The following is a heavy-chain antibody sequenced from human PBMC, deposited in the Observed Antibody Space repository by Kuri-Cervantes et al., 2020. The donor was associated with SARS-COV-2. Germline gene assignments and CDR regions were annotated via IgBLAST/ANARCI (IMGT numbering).Heavy chain of an antibody. CDR2: INWNGGST. D-gene: IGHD4-17*01. Sequence: GESLKISCAASGFTFDDYGMSWVRQAPGKGLEWVSGINWNGGSTGYADPVKGRFTISRDNAKNSLYLQMNSLRAEDTALYYCARITLYGDYFDYWGQGTLVTVSS. J-gene: IGHJ4*02. V-gene: IGHV3-20*04. CDR1: GFTFDDYG. CDR3: ARITLYGDYFDY.